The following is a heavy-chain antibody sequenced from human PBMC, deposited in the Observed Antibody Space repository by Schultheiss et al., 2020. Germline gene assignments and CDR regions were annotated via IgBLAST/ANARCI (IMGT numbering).Heavy chain of an antibody. D-gene: IGHD5-18*01. CDR1: GGSISSYY. J-gene: IGHJ4*02. CDR2: IYTSGST. Sequence: SETLSLTCTVSGGSISSYYWSWIRQPAGKGLEWIGRIYTSGSTNYNPSLKSRVTMSVDTSKNQFSLKLSSVTAADTAVYYCARDPLTWIQLWLLDYWGQGTLVTVSS. V-gene: IGHV4-4*07. CDR3: ARDPLTWIQLWLLDY.